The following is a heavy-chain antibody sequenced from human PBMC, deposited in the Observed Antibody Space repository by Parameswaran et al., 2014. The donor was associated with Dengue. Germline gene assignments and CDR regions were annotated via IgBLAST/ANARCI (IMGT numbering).Heavy chain of an antibody. V-gene: IGHV2-5*01. CDR1: GFSLSTSGVG. D-gene: IGHD5-12*01. CDR2: IYWNDDK. CDR3: AHSHGGLRSIRRAHWFDP. J-gene: IGHJ5*02. Sequence: LPGSGPTLVNPHRPSRWTCTFSGFSLSTSGVGVGWIRQPPGKALEWLALIYWNDDKRYSPSLKSRLTITKDTSKNQVVLTMTNMDPVDTATYYCAHSHGGLRSIRRAHWFDPWGQGTLVTVSS.